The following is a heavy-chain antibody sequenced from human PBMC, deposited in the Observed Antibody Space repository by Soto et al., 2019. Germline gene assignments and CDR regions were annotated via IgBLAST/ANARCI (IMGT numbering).Heavy chain of an antibody. D-gene: IGHD2-2*02. CDR2: INAGNGNT. J-gene: IGHJ6*02. V-gene: IGHV1-3*01. CDR3: ARTGSYCSSTSCYTVDYYYAMDV. CDR1: GYTFTSYA. Sequence: ASVKVSCKASGYTFTSYAMHWGRQAPGQKLEWMGWINAGNGNTKYSQKFQGRVTITRDTSASTAYMELCSLRSEDTAVYYCARTGSYCSSTSCYTVDYYYAMDVWGQGTTVTVSS.